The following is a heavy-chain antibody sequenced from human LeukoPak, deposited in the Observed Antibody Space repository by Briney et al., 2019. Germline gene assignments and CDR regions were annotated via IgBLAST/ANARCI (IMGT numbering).Heavy chain of an antibody. V-gene: IGHV1-18*01. CDR1: GYTFTSYG. Sequence: GASVKVSCKASGYTFTSYGISWVRQAPGQGLEWMGWITVYNGNTNYAQKLQGRVTMTTDTSTSTAYMELRSLRSDDTAVYYCARDRFGIVGADLFDYRGQGTLVTISS. J-gene: IGHJ4*02. D-gene: IGHD1-26*01. CDR3: ARDRFGIVGADLFDY. CDR2: ITVYNGNT.